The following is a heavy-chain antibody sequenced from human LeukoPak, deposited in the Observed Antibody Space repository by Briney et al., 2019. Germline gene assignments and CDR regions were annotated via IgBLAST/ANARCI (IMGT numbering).Heavy chain of an antibody. D-gene: IGHD3-10*01. J-gene: IGHJ4*02. CDR3: ARGSPSSGGLVNY. CDR2: ISSSSSYI. Sequence: GGSLRLSCAASGFTFSSYSMNWVRQAPGEGLEWVSSISSSSSYIYYADSVKGRFTISRDNAKNSLYLQMNSLRAEDTAVYYCARGSPSSGGLVNYWGQGTLVTVSS. CDR1: GFTFSSYS. V-gene: IGHV3-21*01.